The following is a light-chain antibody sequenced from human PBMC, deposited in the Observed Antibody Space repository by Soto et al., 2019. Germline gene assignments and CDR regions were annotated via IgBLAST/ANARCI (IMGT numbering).Light chain of an antibody. V-gene: IGKV3-20*01. CDR2: GAS. CDR3: QQYGSSPIT. Sequence: EIVLTQSPGTLSLSPGERATLSCRASQSVSNNYLAWYQQKPGQAPRLLIYGASSRATGIPDRFSGSESGTDFTLTISRLEPEDFAVYYCQQYGSSPITFGQGTRLEIK. J-gene: IGKJ5*01. CDR1: QSVSNNY.